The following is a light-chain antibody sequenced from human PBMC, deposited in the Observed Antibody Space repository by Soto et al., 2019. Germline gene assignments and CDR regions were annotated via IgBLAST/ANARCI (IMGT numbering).Light chain of an antibody. V-gene: IGLV2-14*03. Sequence: QSALTQPASVSGSPGQSITISCTGTSSDVGGYNYVSWYQHHPGKAPKLMIYDVGNRPSGVSNRFSGSKSGNTASLTISGLQAEDEADYYCSSYISSSTVVFGGGTKLTVL. CDR3: SSYISSSTVV. J-gene: IGLJ2*01. CDR2: DVG. CDR1: SSDVGGYNY.